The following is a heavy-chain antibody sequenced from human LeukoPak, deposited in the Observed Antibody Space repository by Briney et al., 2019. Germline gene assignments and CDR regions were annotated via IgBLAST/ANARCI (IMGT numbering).Heavy chain of an antibody. Sequence: GGSLRLSCSASGFTFSSYWMSWVGQAPGKGLEWVAHIKQDGSEKNYVDSVKGRFTISRDNAKNSLYLQMDRLTDEDTAVYYCGPDKLNGGRTRSPVEYWGQRTLVTVSS. CDR2: IKQDGSEK. D-gene: IGHD4-23*01. J-gene: IGHJ4*02. CDR1: GFTFSSYW. CDR3: GPDKLNGGRTRSPVEY. V-gene: IGHV3-7*01.